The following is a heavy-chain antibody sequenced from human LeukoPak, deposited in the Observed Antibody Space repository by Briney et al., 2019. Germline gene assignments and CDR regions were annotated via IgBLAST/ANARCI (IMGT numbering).Heavy chain of an antibody. Sequence: GGSLRLSCAASGFTLSSYAMTWVRQAPGKGLEWVSSISGSGGSTYYADSVKGRFTISRDNSKNTLYLQMNSLRAEDTAVYYCAKDLKVVPAAIGYWGQGTLVTVSS. J-gene: IGHJ4*02. D-gene: IGHD2-2*01. CDR2: ISGSGGST. CDR3: AKDLKVVPAAIGY. V-gene: IGHV3-23*01. CDR1: GFTLSSYA.